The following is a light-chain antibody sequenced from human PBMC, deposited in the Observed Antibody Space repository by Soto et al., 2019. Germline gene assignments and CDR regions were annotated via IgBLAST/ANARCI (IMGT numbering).Light chain of an antibody. CDR2: EVT. V-gene: IGLV2-14*01. CDR3: GSYSSTTTREV. CDR1: SSDVGGYDF. Sequence: QSVLAQPASVSGSPGQSITISCTGASSDVGGYDFVSWYQHHPGTPPKLIIYEVTHRPSGVSHRFSGSKSASTASLTISGLQVEDEADYFRGSYSSTTTREVFGTGTKVTVL. J-gene: IGLJ1*01.